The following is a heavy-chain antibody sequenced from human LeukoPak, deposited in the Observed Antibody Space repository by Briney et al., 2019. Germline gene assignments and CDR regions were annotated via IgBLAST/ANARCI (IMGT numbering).Heavy chain of an antibody. CDR1: KFNFNSYG. V-gene: IGHV3-23*01. CDR3: AKSATVGIKAPFDC. CDR2: ISGSGGST. J-gene: IGHJ4*02. D-gene: IGHD1-26*01. Sequence: PGGSLRLSCTTSKFNFNSYGMTWVRQAPGKGLEWVSSISGSGGSTQYAASVQGRFTISRDNSKNTLYLQMNSLRAEDTAVYYCAKSATVGIKAPFDCWGQGALVTVSS.